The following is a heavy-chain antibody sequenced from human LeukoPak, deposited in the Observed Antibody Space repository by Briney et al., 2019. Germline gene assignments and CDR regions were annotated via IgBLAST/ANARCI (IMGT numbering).Heavy chain of an antibody. V-gene: IGHV3-21*01. D-gene: IGHD6-19*01. Sequence: GVSLTLSCAASGFTFSSYSMNWLRQAPGKGLEWVSCISSSGGYIDYADSVGGRFTISRDNAKNSLYLRMNSLRAEDTAVYYCARDRVAVVDAIDMWGEGTMVTVSS. CDR1: GFTFSSYS. CDR3: ARDRVAVVDAIDM. J-gene: IGHJ3*02. CDR2: ISSSGGYI.